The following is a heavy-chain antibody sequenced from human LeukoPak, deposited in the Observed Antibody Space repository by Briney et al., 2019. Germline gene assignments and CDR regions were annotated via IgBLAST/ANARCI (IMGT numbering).Heavy chain of an antibody. CDR2: ISPYNGNT. CDR3: ARDIGQWLPRGSDF. Sequence: GASVKVSCKASGYTFTSYGISWVRQAPGQGLEWMGWISPYNGNTNYAQKLQGRVTMTTDTSTSTAYMELRSLRSDDTAVYYCARDIGQWLPRGSDFWGQGTLVTVSS. V-gene: IGHV1-18*01. J-gene: IGHJ4*02. D-gene: IGHD6-19*01. CDR1: GYTFTSYG.